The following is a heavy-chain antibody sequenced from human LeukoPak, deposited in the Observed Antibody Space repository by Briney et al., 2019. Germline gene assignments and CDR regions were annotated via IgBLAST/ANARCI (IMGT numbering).Heavy chain of an antibody. Sequence: SETLSLTCTISGGSISSYYWSWIRQPPGKRLEWIRYIYYSGSTNYNPSLKSRVTISVDTSKNQFSLKLSSVTAADTAVYYCAREGNSYSGSYGFVYWGQRTLVTVSS. CDR1: GGSISSYY. V-gene: IGHV4-59*01. D-gene: IGHD1-26*01. CDR2: IYYSGST. J-gene: IGHJ4*02. CDR3: AREGNSYSGSYGFVY.